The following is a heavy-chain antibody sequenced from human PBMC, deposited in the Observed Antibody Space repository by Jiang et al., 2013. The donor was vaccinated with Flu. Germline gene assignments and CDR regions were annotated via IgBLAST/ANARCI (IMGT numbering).Heavy chain of an antibody. V-gene: IGHV4-38-2*02. Sequence: VQLLESGPGLVKPSETLSLTCTVSGYSISSGYYWGWVRQPPGKGLEWIGSISHTGTTYYNPSLQTRLTISLDTSKNQFSLMLTSVTAADTAVYYCATTTGNWGQGTLVTVSS. CDR1: GYSISSGYY. CDR3: ATTTGN. CDR2: ISHTGTT. J-gene: IGHJ4*02. D-gene: IGHD3-10*01.